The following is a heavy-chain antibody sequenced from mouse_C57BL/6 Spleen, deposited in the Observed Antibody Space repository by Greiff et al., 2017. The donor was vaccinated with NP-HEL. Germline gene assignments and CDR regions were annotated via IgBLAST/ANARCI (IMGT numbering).Heavy chain of an antibody. CDR3: SIERLSSNYGNAGYFEG. CDR2: INPSDSDT. D-gene: IGHD2-1*01. CDR1: GYTFTSYW. V-gene: IGHV1-74*01. J-gene: IGHJ1*03. Sequence: QVQLQQPGAELVKPGASVKVSCKASGYTFTSYWMHWVKQSPGQGLEWIGDINPSDSDTSYNQKFKGKATLTVDKSSSTAYMQLRSLTSEDSAVYYCSIERLSSNYGNAGYFEGWGTGTTVTVSS.